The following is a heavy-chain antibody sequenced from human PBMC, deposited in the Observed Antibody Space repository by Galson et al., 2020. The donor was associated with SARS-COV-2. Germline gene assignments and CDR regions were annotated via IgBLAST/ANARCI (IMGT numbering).Heavy chain of an antibody. J-gene: IGHJ4*02. Sequence: TGGSLRLSCAASGFTFSSYAMHWVRQAPGKGLEWVAVISYDGSNKYYADSVKGRFTISRDNSKNTLYLQMDSLRAEDTAVYYSARDESGWDFTYWGQGTLVTVSS. CDR1: GFTFSSYA. D-gene: IGHD6-19*01. CDR3: ARDESGWDFTY. CDR2: ISYDGSNK. V-gene: IGHV3-30-3*01.